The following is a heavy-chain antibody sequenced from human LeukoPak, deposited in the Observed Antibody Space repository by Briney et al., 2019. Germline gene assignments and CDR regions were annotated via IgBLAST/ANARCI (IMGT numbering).Heavy chain of an antibody. V-gene: IGHV3-7*01. CDR2: MKEDGGEI. J-gene: IGHJ4*02. CDR3: VRDRGYSTFDY. D-gene: IGHD4-23*01. CDR1: GFPFSNYW. Sequence: GGSLRLSCAGSGFPFSNYWMAWVRQAPGKALEWVANMKEDGGEINYVDSVEGRFTISRDNAKNSLDLQMDSLRVDDTAVYYCVRDRGYSTFDYWGQGTLVIVSS.